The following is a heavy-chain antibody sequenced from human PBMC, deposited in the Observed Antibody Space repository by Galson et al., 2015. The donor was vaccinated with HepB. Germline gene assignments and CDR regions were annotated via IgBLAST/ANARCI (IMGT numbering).Heavy chain of an antibody. J-gene: IGHJ4*02. V-gene: IGHV3-30*02. Sequence: SLRLSCAASGFTSSSYAMHWVRQAPGKGLEWVAFIRYDGSNKYYADSVKGRFTISRDNSKNTLYLQMNSLRAEDTAVYYCAKDTSRLLDYWGQGTLVTVSS. D-gene: IGHD2-2*01. CDR2: IRYDGSNK. CDR1: GFTSSSYA. CDR3: AKDTSRLLDY.